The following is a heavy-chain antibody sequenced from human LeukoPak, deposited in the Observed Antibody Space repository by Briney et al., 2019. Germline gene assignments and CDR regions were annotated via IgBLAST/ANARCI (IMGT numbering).Heavy chain of an antibody. CDR2: IHDIGTT. Sequence: SETLSLTSTVSGDSSSSHSYSWGWIRQPPGKGLERIGNIHDIGTTYYNPALKRRVPISVDTPTNPLSFTQSSVAAAGTAVYYCARTLPYNGSWRATFDFWGQGTLVTVSS. V-gene: IGHV4-39*01. J-gene: IGHJ4*02. CDR1: GDSSSSHSYS. D-gene: IGHD2-15*01. CDR3: ARTLPYNGSWRATFDF.